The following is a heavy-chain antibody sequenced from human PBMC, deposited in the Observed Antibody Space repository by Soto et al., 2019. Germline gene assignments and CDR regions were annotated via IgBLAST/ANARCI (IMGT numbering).Heavy chain of an antibody. D-gene: IGHD3-10*01. J-gene: IGHJ1*01. Sequence: GGSLRLSFADSGFTVSSNYMSWVRQAPGKGLEWVSVIYSGGSTYYADAVKGRFTISRDNSKNTLYLQMKSLRVEDTAVYYCERGAPYGSGSYYKDWGQGTLVTVYS. CDR3: ERGAPYGSGSYYKD. CDR2: IYSGGST. CDR1: GFTVSSNY. V-gene: IGHV3-53*01.